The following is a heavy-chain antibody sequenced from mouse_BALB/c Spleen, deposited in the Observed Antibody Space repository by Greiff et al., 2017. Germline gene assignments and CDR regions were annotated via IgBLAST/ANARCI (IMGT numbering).Heavy chain of an antibody. Sequence: VQLQQSGAELARPGASVKLSCKASGYTFTSYWMQWVKQRPGQGLEWIGAIYPGDGDTRYTQKFKGKATLTADKSSSTAYMQLSSLASEDSAVYYCARRDDGYFDYWGQGTTLTVSS. CDR1: GYTFTSYW. CDR2: IYPGDGDT. CDR3: ARRDDGYFDY. V-gene: IGHV1-87*01. J-gene: IGHJ2*01. D-gene: IGHD2-3*01.